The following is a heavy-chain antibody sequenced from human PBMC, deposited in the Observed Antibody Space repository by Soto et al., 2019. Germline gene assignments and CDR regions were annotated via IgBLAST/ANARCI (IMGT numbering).Heavy chain of an antibody. Sequence: PSETLSLTCTVSGGSISGGNYYWSWIRQPPGKGLEWIGYIYYSGSTYCNPSLRSRVTISVDTSKNQSSLKLTSVTAADTAVFYCARRLDPAYGDWFYFDYWGQETLVTVSS. CDR1: GGSISGGNYY. J-gene: IGHJ4*02. D-gene: IGHD4-17*01. CDR2: IYYSGST. V-gene: IGHV4-30-4*01. CDR3: ARRLDPAYGDWFYFDY.